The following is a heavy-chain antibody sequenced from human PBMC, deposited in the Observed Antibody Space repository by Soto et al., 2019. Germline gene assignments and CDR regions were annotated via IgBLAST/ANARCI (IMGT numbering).Heavy chain of an antibody. CDR2: SIPIFGTA. CDR3: ARDRGSGYFYYYYGMDV. CDR1: GGTFSSYA. Sequence: SVKVSCKASGGTFSSYAISWVRQAPGQGLEWMGGSIPIFGTANYAQKFQGRVTITADESTSTAYMELSSLRSEDTAVYYCARDRGSGYFYYYYGMDVWGQGTTVTVSS. D-gene: IGHD3-22*01. V-gene: IGHV1-69*13. J-gene: IGHJ6*02.